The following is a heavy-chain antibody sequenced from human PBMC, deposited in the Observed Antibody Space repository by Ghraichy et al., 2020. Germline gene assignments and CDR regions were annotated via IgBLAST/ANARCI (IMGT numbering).Heavy chain of an antibody. CDR1: GFSLSSIGVS. D-gene: IGHD4-23*01. CDR3: ARLFSHGGSCYFQC. Sequence: SGPTLVKPTQTLTLTCTFSGFSLSSIGVSVGWIRQPPGEALEWLALIYWDDEKRYNPSLETRLTIGKDTSKKQVVLTMINVAPVDTGTYYCARLFSHGGSCYFQCWGQDILVTVS. V-gene: IGHV2-5*02. J-gene: IGHJ1*01. CDR2: IYWDDEK.